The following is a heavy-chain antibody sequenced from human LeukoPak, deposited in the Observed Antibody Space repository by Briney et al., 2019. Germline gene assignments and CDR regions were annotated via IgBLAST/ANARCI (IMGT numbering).Heavy chain of an antibody. V-gene: IGHV3-15*01. J-gene: IGHJ4*02. CDR3: TTDGGVIGQVWLSY. D-gene: IGHD5-18*01. CDR2: IKSKRDGETT. Sequence: KPGGSLRLSCAASGFTSMNAWMSWVRQAPGKALEWVARIKSKRDGETTDYAAPVKGRFTISRDDSKNTLYLQMNSLKTEDTALYYCTTDGGVIGQVWLSYWGQGTLVTVSS. CDR1: GFTSMNAW.